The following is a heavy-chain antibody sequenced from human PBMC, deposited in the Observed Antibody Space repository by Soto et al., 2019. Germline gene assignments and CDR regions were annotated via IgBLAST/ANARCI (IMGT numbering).Heavy chain of an antibody. CDR3: ARAVRGYSYGYRVPYYFDY. CDR1: GYTFTSYG. CDR2: ISAYNGNT. D-gene: IGHD5-18*01. Sequence: ASVKVSCKASGYTFTSYGISWVRQAPGQGLEWMGWISAYNGNTNYAQKLQGRVTMTTDTSTSTAYMELRSLRSDDTAVYYCARAVRGYSYGYRVPYYFDYWGQGTLVTVSS. J-gene: IGHJ4*02. V-gene: IGHV1-18*01.